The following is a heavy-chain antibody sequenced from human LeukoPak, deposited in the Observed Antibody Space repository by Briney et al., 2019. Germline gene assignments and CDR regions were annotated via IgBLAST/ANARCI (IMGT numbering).Heavy chain of an antibody. CDR3: AKEGGLGYCSTTSCAFAH. Sequence: QPGGSLRLSCAASGFTFSSYSMNWVRQALGKGLEWVSVTYSGGTTYYADSVEGRFTISRDNSKNTLYLQMNSLRTEDTAVYYCAKEGGLGYCSTTSCAFAHWGRGTLVTVSS. V-gene: IGHV3-53*01. CDR1: GFTFSSYS. CDR2: TYSGGTT. D-gene: IGHD2-2*01. J-gene: IGHJ4*02.